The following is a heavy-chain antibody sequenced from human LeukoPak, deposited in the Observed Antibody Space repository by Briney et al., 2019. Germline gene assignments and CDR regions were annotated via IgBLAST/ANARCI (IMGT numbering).Heavy chain of an antibody. J-gene: IGHJ4*02. CDR1: GFTLSSYA. CDR2: ISYDGSNK. D-gene: IGHD2-15*01. Sequence: GGSLRLSCAASGFTLSSYAMHWVRQAPGKGLEWVAVISYDGSNKYYADSAKGRFTISRDNSKNTLYLQMNSLRAEDTAVYYCVAATRVYYFDYWGQGTLVTVSS. CDR3: VAATRVYYFDY. V-gene: IGHV3-30*04.